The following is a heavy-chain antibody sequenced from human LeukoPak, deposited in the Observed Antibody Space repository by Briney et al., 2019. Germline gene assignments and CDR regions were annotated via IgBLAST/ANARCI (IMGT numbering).Heavy chain of an antibody. CDR1: GGSFSGYY. CDR3: ASIYYYDSSGSKNDY. D-gene: IGHD3-22*01. J-gene: IGHJ4*02. CDR2: INHSGST. Sequence: PSETLSLTCAVYGGSFSGYYWSWIRQPPGKGLEWIGEINHSGSTNYNPSLKSRVTISVDTSKNQFSLKLSSVTAADMAVYYCASIYYYDSSGSKNDYWGQGTLVTVSS. V-gene: IGHV4-34*01.